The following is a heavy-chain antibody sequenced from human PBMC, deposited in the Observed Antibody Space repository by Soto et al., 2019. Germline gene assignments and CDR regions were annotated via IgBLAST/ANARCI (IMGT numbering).Heavy chain of an antibody. Sequence: GGSLRLSCAASGFTFSSYAMHWVRQAPGKGLEWVAVISYDGSNKYYADYVKGRFTISRDNSKNTLYLQMNSLRAEDTAVYYCARGGDFWSGSPPYYYYGMDVWGQGTTVTVSS. D-gene: IGHD3-3*01. CDR1: GFTFSSYA. V-gene: IGHV3-30-3*01. CDR3: ARGGDFWSGSPPYYYYGMDV. CDR2: ISYDGSNK. J-gene: IGHJ6*02.